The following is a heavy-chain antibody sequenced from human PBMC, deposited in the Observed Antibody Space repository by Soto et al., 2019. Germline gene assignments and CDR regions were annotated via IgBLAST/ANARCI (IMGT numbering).Heavy chain of an antibody. V-gene: IGHV1-18*01. CDR3: ARDTPTLSTGYSSGGYFFDY. J-gene: IGHJ4*02. CDR1: GYTFTSYG. D-gene: IGHD6-19*01. Sequence: QVQLVQSGAEVKKPGASVRVSCKASGYTFTSYGICWVRQAPGQGLEWMGWISTYNGNTNYAQKLQGRVTMTTDTSTGTAYMELRSLRSDDTAVYYSARDTPTLSTGYSSGGYFFDYWGQGTLVTVSS. CDR2: ISTYNGNT.